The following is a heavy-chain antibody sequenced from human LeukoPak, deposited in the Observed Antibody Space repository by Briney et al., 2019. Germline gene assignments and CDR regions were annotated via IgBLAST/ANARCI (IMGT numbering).Heavy chain of an antibody. CDR2: IYSGGST. V-gene: IGHV3-53*01. D-gene: IGHD6-13*01. CDR3: ARESGIAAAGTGAFDI. Sequence: GGSLRLSCAASGFTVSSNYMSWVRQAPGKGLEWVSVIYSGGSTYYADSVKGRFTISRDNSKNTLYLQMNSLRAEDTAVYYCARESGIAAAGTGAFDIWGQGTMVTVSS. J-gene: IGHJ3*02. CDR1: GFTVSSNY.